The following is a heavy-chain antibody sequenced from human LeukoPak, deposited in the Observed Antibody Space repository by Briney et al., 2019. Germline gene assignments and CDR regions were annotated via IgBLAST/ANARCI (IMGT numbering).Heavy chain of an antibody. Sequence: GASVKVSCKASGYTFTSYAMHWVRQAPGQRLEWMGWINAGNGNTKYSQKFQGRVTMTTDTSTRTAYMEARSLRFDDTAVYYCARDRTGRIIDFDFWGQGTLVTVSS. J-gene: IGHJ4*02. CDR1: GYTFTSYA. CDR3: ARDRTGRIIDFDF. V-gene: IGHV1-3*01. CDR2: INAGNGNT. D-gene: IGHD3-16*02.